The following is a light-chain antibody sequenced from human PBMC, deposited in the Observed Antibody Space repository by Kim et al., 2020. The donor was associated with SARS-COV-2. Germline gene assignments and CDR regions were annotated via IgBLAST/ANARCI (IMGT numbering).Light chain of an antibody. CDR2: GAS. V-gene: IGKV3-15*01. CDR3: QQYNSWPLT. Sequence: VSPGERAILSCRASQSLRSNLAWYQQKPGQAPGLLIYGASTRATGIPARFSGSGSGTEFTLTIGSLQSEDFAVYYCQQYNSWPLTFGGGTKVDIK. CDR1: QSLRSN. J-gene: IGKJ4*01.